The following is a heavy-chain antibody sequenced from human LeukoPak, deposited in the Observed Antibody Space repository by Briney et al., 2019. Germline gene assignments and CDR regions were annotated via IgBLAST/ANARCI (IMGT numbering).Heavy chain of an antibody. V-gene: IGHV4-34*01. Sequence: PSETLSLTCAVYGGSFSGYYWSWIRQPPGKGLEWIGEINHSGSTNYNPSLKSRVTISVDTSKNQFSLKLSSVTAADTAVYYCARQYSGYDYIDYWGQGTLVTVSS. D-gene: IGHD5-12*01. CDR2: INHSGST. CDR3: ARQYSGYDYIDY. CDR1: GGSFSGYY. J-gene: IGHJ4*02.